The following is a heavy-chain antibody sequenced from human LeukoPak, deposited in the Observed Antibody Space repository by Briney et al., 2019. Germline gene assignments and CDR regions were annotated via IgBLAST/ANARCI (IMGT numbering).Heavy chain of an antibody. Sequence: EGSLRLSCAASGFTFSSYGMHWVRQAPGKGLEWVAVIWYDGSNKYYADSVKGRFTISRDNSKNTLYLQMNSLRAEDTAVYYCARTRLRWSPYGMDVWGQGTTVTVSS. V-gene: IGHV3-33*01. CDR2: IWYDGSNK. J-gene: IGHJ6*02. CDR1: GFTFSSYG. D-gene: IGHD4-23*01. CDR3: ARTRLRWSPYGMDV.